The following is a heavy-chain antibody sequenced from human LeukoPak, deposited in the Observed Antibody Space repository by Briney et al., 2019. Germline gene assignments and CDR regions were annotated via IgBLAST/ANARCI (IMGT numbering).Heavy chain of an antibody. V-gene: IGHV1-18*01. CDR2: VSTTNDKA. CDR1: GYTFTSYS. J-gene: IGHJ5*02. Sequence: GASVKVSCKASGYTFTSYSFSWVRQAPGQGLEWMGRVSTTNDKANYAQKLQGRVTMTTDTSTSTAYIELRSLSSDDTAVYYCGRVVTGYYRLDPWGLGTLVTVSS. D-gene: IGHD3-9*01. CDR3: GRVVTGYYRLDP.